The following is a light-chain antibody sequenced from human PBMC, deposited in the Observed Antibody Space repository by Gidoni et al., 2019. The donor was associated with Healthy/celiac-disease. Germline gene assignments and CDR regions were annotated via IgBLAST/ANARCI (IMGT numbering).Light chain of an antibody. Sequence: PPTLSVSPGERATLACRASQSVSSNLAWYQQKPGQAPRLLIYGASTRATGIPARFSGSGSGTEFTLTISSLQSEDFAVYYCQQYNNWPPYTFGQGTKLEIK. V-gene: IGKV3-15*01. CDR3: QQYNNWPPYT. CDR1: QSVSSN. J-gene: IGKJ2*01. CDR2: GAS.